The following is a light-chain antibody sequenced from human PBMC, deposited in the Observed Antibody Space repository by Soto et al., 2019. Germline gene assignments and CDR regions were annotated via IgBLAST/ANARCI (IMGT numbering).Light chain of an antibody. Sequence: EIVLTQSPATLSLSPGERATLSCRASQSVSSYLAWYQQKPGQAPRLLIYDASNRATGIPARFSGSGSGTDFTLTHRSPRPEGFAVFYRQQGRNWAATFGQGTKVEIK. J-gene: IGKJ1*01. V-gene: IGKV3-11*01. CDR3: QQGRNWAAT. CDR1: QSVSSY. CDR2: DAS.